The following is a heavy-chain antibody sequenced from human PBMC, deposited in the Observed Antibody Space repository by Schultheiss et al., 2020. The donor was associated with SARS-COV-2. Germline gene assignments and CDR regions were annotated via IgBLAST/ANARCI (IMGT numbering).Heavy chain of an antibody. J-gene: IGHJ4*02. CDR3: APGGYSSGWYVDY. CDR2: ISSGSTAI. D-gene: IGHD2-15*01. CDR1: GFTFRSYI. Sequence: GGSLRLSCSASGFTFRSYIMNWVRQAPGKGLEWVSYISSGSTAIYYAASVKGRFTISRDNTKNSLYLQMSSLRAEDTAVYYCAPGGYSSGWYVDYWGQGTLVTVSS. V-gene: IGHV3-48*04.